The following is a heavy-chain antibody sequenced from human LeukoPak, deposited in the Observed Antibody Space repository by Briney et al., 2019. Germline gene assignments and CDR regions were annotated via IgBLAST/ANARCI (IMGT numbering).Heavy chain of an antibody. CDR2: ISYDGSNK. Sequence: GGSLRLSCAASGFTFSSYAMHWVRQAPGKGLEWVAVISYDGSNKYYADSVKGRFTISRDNSKNTLYLQMNSLRAEDTAVYYCAREYCSGGSCRYGMDVWGQGTTVTVSS. J-gene: IGHJ6*02. V-gene: IGHV3-30-3*01. CDR3: AREYCSGGSCRYGMDV. D-gene: IGHD2-15*01. CDR1: GFTFSSYA.